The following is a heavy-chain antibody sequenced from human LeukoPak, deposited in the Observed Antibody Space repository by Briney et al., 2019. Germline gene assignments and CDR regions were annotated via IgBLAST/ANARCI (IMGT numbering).Heavy chain of an antibody. J-gene: IGHJ4*02. V-gene: IGHV3-48*02. CDR2: ISSSSSTI. CDR1: GFTFSSYA. Sequence: GGSLRLSCAASGFTFSSYAMSWVRQAPGKGLEWVSYISSSSSTIYYADSVKGRFTISRDNAKNSLYLQMNSLRDEDTAVYYCARDRTGTTLSFDYWGQGTLVTVSS. CDR3: ARDRTGTTLSFDY. D-gene: IGHD1-1*01.